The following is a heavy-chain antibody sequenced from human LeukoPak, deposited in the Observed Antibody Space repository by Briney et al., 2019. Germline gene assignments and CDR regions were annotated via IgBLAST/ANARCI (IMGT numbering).Heavy chain of an antibody. CDR2: IYHAGST. D-gene: IGHD3-16*02. Sequence: SETLSLTCAVSGYAIRSGLYWGWLRQPPGKELEWIGSIYHAGSTYYTPSLKSRVTISVDTSKNHFSLSLNSVTVADTAVYYCARYRYGGPADYWGPGTQITVSS. CDR3: ARYRYGGPADY. V-gene: IGHV4-38-2*01. CDR1: GYAIRSGLY. J-gene: IGHJ4*02.